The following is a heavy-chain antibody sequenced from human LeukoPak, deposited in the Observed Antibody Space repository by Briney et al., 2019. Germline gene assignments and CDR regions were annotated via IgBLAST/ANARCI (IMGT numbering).Heavy chain of an antibody. J-gene: IGHJ4*02. Sequence: SETLSLTCSVSSGSINSYWWSWIRQPAGKGLEFIGRIYTTGMTNYNPSLKSRVSMSVDTSKNQFSLELRSVTAADAAVYFCARAGYTISSYRFDYWGQGALVTVSS. CDR2: IYTTGMT. CDR1: SGSINSYW. V-gene: IGHV4-4*07. CDR3: ARAGYTISSYRFDY. D-gene: IGHD3-16*02.